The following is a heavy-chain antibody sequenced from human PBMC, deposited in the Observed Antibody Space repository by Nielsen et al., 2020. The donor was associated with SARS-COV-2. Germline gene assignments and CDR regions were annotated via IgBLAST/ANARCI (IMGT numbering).Heavy chain of an antibody. CDR1: GFTFDDYA. D-gene: IGHD6-19*01. V-gene: IGHV3-9*01. CDR3: AKLAVAGYWYFDL. CDR2: ISWNSGSI. Sequence: SLRLSCAASGFTFDDYAMHWVRQAPGKGLEWVSGISWNSGSIGYADSVKGRFTISRDNAKNSLYLQMNSLRAEDTALYYCAKLAVAGYWYFDLWGRGTLVTVSS. J-gene: IGHJ2*01.